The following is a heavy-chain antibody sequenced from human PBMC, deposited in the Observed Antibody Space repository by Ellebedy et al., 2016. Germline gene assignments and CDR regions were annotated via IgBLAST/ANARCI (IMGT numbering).Heavy chain of an antibody. D-gene: IGHD2-21*01. V-gene: IGHV3-74*01. CDR1: GFTFSSYW. J-gene: IGHJ6*02. CDR3: ARDLLLDYYYYGMDV. Sequence: GESLKISCAASGFTFSSYWMHWVRQAPGKGLVWVSRINSDGSSTSYADSVKGRFTISRDNAKNTLYLQMNRLRAEDTAVYYCARDLLLDYYYYGMDVWGQGTTVTVSS. CDR2: INSDGSST.